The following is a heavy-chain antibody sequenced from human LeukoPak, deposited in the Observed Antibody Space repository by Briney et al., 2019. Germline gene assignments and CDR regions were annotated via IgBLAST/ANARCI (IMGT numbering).Heavy chain of an antibody. CDR1: GFTFANAW. J-gene: IGHJ4*02. V-gene: IGHV3-15*01. Sequence: GGSLRLSCAASGFTFANAWMNWVRQAPGKGLEWVGRIYSKSDGGTTEYAAPVKGRFSISRDDSKNTLYLQMHSLKTEDTAVYYCAKGSNSYDSSDFDCWGQGTLVTVS. D-gene: IGHD3-22*01. CDR2: IYSKSDGGTT. CDR3: AKGSNSYDSSDFDC.